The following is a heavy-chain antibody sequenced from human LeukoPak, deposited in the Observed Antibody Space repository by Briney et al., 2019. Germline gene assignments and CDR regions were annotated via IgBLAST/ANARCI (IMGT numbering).Heavy chain of an antibody. CDR2: INHSGST. CDR1: GGSFSGYY. CDR3: ARGAWSGYIDY. V-gene: IGHV4-34*01. J-gene: IGHJ4*02. Sequence: SETLSLTCAVYGGSFSGYYWSWIRQPPGKGLEWIGEINHSGSTNYNPSLKSRVTISVDTSKNQSSLKLSSVTAADTAVYYCARGAWSGYIDYWGQGTLVTVSS. D-gene: IGHD3-3*01.